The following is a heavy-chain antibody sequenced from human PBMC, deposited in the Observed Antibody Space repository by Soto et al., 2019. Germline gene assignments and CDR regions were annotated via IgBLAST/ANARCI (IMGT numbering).Heavy chain of an antibody. V-gene: IGHV3-21*03. CDR1: GFTFSSYS. D-gene: IGHD2-2*02. CDR3: ARETNPYTASSHAFDI. Sequence: EVQLVESGGGLVKPGGSLRLSCAASGFTFSSYSMNWVRQTPGKGLEWVSSVSSPGSFIYYADPVKGRFTISRDNAQSSLSLQMSSLRVEDTAVYYCARETNPYTASSHAFDIWGPGTMVTVSS. J-gene: IGHJ3*02. CDR2: VSSPGSFI.